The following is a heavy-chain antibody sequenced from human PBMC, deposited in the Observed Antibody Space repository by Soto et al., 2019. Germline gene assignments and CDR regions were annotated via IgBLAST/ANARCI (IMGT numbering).Heavy chain of an antibody. CDR2: IGGSGPTP. D-gene: IGHD3-10*01. CDR3: ARDRGYDAHDYYYNAMDV. V-gene: IGHV3-21*01. Sequence: GLSLRLSCISSVFTFMTYTMNWVRQAPGKGLEWVSGIGGSGPTPFYAESVKGRFTISRDNAKNSLYLQMNSLRAEDTAVYYCARDRGYDAHDYYYNAMDVWGQGTTVTVSS. J-gene: IGHJ6*02. CDR1: VFTFMTYT.